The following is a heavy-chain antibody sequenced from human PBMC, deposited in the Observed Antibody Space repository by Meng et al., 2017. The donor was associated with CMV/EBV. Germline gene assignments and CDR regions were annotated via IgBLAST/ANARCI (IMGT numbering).Heavy chain of an antibody. J-gene: IGHJ5*02. D-gene: IGHD2-21*01. CDR2: VKTKGNNYAA. V-gene: IGHV3-73*01. CDR3: TRSSYFDCDVSCEIWFDP. CDR1: GFTFSDSA. Sequence: GESLKISCAASGFTFSDSAIHWVRQASGKGLEWVGRVKTKGNNYAAQYGASVRGRFTISRDDSRNTAYLQMNSLQIEVTALYYCTRSSYFDCDVSCEIWFDPWGQGTLVTVSS.